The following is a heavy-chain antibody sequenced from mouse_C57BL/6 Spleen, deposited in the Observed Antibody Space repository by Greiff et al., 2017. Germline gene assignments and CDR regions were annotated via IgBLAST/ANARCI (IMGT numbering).Heavy chain of an antibody. Sequence: QVQLQQPGAELVRPGSSVKLSCKASGYTFTSYWMDWVKQRPGQGLEWIGNIYPSDSETHYNQKFKDKATLTVDKSSSTAYMQLSSLTSEDSAVYSCARGGLNYSNYYFDYWGQGTTLTVSS. J-gene: IGHJ2*01. D-gene: IGHD2-5*01. CDR3: ARGGLNYSNYYFDY. CDR1: GYTFTSYW. V-gene: IGHV1-61*01. CDR2: IYPSDSET.